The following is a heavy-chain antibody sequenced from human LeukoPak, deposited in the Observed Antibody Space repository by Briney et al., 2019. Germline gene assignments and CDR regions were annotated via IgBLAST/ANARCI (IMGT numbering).Heavy chain of an antibody. D-gene: IGHD3-10*01. CDR1: GLTFTNYG. CDR3: AKDSDYYGSGSYLYYFDY. J-gene: IGHJ4*02. V-gene: IGHV3-23*01. Sequence: GGSLRLSCAASGLTFTNYGMSWVRQAPGKGLEWVSAISGSGGSTYYADSVKGRFTISRDNSKNTLYLQMNSLRAEDTAVYYCAKDSDYYGSGSYLYYFDYWGQGTLVTVSS. CDR2: ISGSGGST.